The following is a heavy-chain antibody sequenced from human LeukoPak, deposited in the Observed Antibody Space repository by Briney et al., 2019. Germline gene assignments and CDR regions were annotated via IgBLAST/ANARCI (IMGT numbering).Heavy chain of an antibody. CDR3: ARQYNSGSFDP. J-gene: IGHJ5*02. CDR2: IYYSWTT. D-gene: IGHD6-19*01. Sequence: PSETLSLTCTVSGGSIIISTYYWGWIPQPPGKGLEWIGSIYYSWTTSYNPSLKSRVTISVDTSKNQFSLKLTSVTAADTAVYYCARQYNSGSFDPWGQGTLVTVSS. CDR1: GGSIIISTYY. V-gene: IGHV4-39*01.